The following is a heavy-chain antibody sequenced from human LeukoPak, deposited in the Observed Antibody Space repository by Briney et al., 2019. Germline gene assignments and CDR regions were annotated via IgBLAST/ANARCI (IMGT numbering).Heavy chain of an antibody. D-gene: IGHD1-1*01. CDR3: ARPSGMGPAFDI. CDR1: GYSISSGYY. CDR2: IYHSGST. J-gene: IGHJ3*02. Sequence: PSETLSLTCTVSGYSISSGYYWGWIRQPPGKGLEWIGYIYHSGSTNYNPSLKSRVTISLDTSKNLFSLKLSSVTAADTAVYYCARPSGMGPAFDIWGQGTMVTVSS. V-gene: IGHV4-38-2*02.